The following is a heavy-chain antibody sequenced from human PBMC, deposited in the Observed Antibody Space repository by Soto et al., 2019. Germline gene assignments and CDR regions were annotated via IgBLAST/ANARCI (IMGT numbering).Heavy chain of an antibody. CDR3: ARNPYYYGSGSYSPGEDY. CDR2: IIPIFGTA. J-gene: IGHJ4*02. Sequence: QVQLVQSGAEVKKPGSSVKVSCKASGGTFSSYAISWVRQAPGQGLEWMGGIIPIFGTANYAQKFQGRVTITADKSTSTAYMELSSLRSEDTAVYYCARNPYYYGSGSYSPGEDYWGQGTLVTVSS. CDR1: GGTFSSYA. V-gene: IGHV1-69*06. D-gene: IGHD3-10*01.